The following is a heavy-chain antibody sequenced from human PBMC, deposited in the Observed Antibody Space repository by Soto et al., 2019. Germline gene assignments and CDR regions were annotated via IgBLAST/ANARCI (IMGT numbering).Heavy chain of an antibody. CDR2: INPNSGGT. J-gene: IGHJ4*02. CDR1: GYTFTGYY. V-gene: IGHV1-2*02. D-gene: IGHD2-2*01. Sequence: QVQLVQSGAEVKKPGASVKVSCKASGYTFTGYYMHWVRQAPGQGLEWMGWINPNSGGTNFAQKFQGRGTMTRDTSINIAYMEVSRLRSDDTAIYYCARDSGYSSTWYPDYWGQGSLVTVSS. CDR3: ARDSGYSSTWYPDY.